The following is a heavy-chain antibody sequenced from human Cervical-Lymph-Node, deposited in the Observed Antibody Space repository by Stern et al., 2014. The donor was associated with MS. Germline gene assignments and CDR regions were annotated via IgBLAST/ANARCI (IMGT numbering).Heavy chain of an antibody. Sequence: QVQLVESGGGVVQPGRSLRLSCAVSGFSFRTYGMHWVRQAPDKGLEWVAGISYDGSNKYYADSVRGRFTISRDNSRDTLYLQMNSLRAEDTAVYYCAKGGGYKYSLDYWGQGTLVTVSS. V-gene: IGHV3-30*18. CDR1: GFSFRTYG. CDR2: ISYDGSNK. J-gene: IGHJ4*02. CDR3: AKGGGYKYSLDY. D-gene: IGHD5-24*01.